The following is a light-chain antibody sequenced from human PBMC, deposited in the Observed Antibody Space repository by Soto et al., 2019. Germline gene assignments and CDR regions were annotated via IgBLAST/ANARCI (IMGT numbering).Light chain of an antibody. Sequence: DIQLTQSPSFLSASVGDRVTITCRASQGISSYLAWYQQKPGKAPKLLIYAASTLESGVPSRLSGSGSGTEFTLTISSLQPDDFATYYCQQYNSYRTFGQGTKVDIK. J-gene: IGKJ1*01. CDR2: AAS. CDR1: QGISSY. CDR3: QQYNSYRT. V-gene: IGKV1-9*01.